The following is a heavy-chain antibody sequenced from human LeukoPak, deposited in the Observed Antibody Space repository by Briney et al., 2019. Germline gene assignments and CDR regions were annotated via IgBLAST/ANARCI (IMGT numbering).Heavy chain of an antibody. V-gene: IGHV1-58*01. J-gene: IGHJ4*02. D-gene: IGHD1-1*01. CDR2: IVVGSGNT. Sequence: PVKVSCKASGFTFTSSAVQWVRQARGQRLEWIGWIVVGSGNTNYAQKFQERVTITRDMSTSIAYMELSSLRSEDTAVYYCAAGEGDDVPGYWGQGTLVTVSS. CDR3: AAGEGDDVPGY. CDR1: GFTFTSSA.